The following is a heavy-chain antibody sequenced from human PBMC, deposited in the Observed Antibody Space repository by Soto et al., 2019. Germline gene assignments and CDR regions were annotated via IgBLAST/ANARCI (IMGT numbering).Heavy chain of an antibody. CDR3: AGLPPDYYDNYGYYY. CDR1: GYTFTSYG. CDR2: ISAHNGNT. V-gene: IGHV1-18*01. J-gene: IGHJ4*01. D-gene: IGHD3-22*01. Sequence: QVQLVQSGAEVKKPGASVTVSCKASGYTFTSYGISWVRQAPGQGLEWMGWISAHNGNTHYAQKLQGRVTMNTDTSTSTVYMQLRSLKSDDTAAYYCAGLPPDYYDNYGYYYWGHVTLDTVS.